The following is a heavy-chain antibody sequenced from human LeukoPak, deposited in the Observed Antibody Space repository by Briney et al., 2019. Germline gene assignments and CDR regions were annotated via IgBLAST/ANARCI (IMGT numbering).Heavy chain of an antibody. CDR1: GGSISSSSYY. CDR3: ARQPGVYYYGSGSYLEIWYFDY. CDR2: IYYSGST. J-gene: IGHJ4*02. Sequence: PSETLSLTCTVSGGSISSSSYYWGWIRQPPGKGLEWIGSIYYSGSTYYNPSLKSRVTISVDTSKNQFSLKLSSVTAADTAVYYCARQPGVYYYGSGSYLEIWYFDYWGQGTLVTVSS. D-gene: IGHD3-10*01. V-gene: IGHV4-39*01.